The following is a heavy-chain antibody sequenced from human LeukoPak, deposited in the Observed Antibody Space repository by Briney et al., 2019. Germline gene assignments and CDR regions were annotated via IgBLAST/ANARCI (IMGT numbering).Heavy chain of an antibody. J-gene: IGHJ4*02. V-gene: IGHV4-39*01. CDR2: IYYSGST. D-gene: IGHD6-13*01. Sequence: PSETLSLTCAVYGGSFSGYYWGWIRQPPGKGLEWIGSIYYSGSTYYDPSLKSRVTISVDTSKNQFSLRLSSVTAADTAVYYCARRPGIAAAGTFDYWGQGTLVTVSS. CDR1: GGSFSGYY. CDR3: ARRPGIAAAGTFDY.